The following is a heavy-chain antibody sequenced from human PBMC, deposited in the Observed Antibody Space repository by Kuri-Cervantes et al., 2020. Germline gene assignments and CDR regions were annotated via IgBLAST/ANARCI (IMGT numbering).Heavy chain of an antibody. Sequence: ASVKVSCKASGYTFTNYAMHWVRQAPGQRLEWMGWINAGNGNTKYSQKFQDRVTITRDTSASTAYMELSSLRSEDTAVYYRARDRYYGSGRFDYWGQGTLVTVSS. D-gene: IGHD3-10*01. CDR1: GYTFTNYA. CDR3: ARDRYYGSGRFDY. V-gene: IGHV1-3*01. CDR2: INAGNGNT. J-gene: IGHJ4*02.